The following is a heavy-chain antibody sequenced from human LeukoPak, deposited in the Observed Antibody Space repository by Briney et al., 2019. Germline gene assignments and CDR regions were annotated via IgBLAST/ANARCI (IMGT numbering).Heavy chain of an antibody. CDR1: GFTFSSYA. J-gene: IGHJ3*02. CDR3: ARDCGSVAGKGGDAFDI. Sequence: GGSLRLSCAASGFTFSSYAMSWVRQAPGRGLEWVSSITSTSAYIYFADSVKGRFAISRDNAKNSLYLQMNSLRAEDTAVYYCARDCGSVAGKGGDAFDIWGQGTMVTVSS. D-gene: IGHD6-19*01. V-gene: IGHV3-21*01. CDR2: ITSTSAYI.